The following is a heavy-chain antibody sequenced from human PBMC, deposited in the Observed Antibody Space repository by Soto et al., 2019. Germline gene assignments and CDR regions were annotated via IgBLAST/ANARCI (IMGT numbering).Heavy chain of an antibody. D-gene: IGHD1-1*01. CDR2: ISAHNGNT. CDR3: ARGRYGDY. CDR1: GYAFTTNG. J-gene: IGHJ4*02. V-gene: IGHV1-18*01. Sequence: QVHLVQSGAEVKKPGASVKVSCQAYGYAFTTNGITWVRQAPGQGLEWMGWISAHNGNTNYAQKLQGRVTVTRDTSTSTAYMELRSLRSDDTAVYYCARGRYGDYWGQGALVTVSS.